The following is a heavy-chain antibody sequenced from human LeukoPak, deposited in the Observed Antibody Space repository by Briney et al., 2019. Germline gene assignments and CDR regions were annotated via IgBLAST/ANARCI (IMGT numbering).Heavy chain of an antibody. CDR2: IRDSGEA. CDR3: ARDRAANQDWVEFDP. Sequence: GGSLRLSCAVSGFRVSDYHMSWVRQAPGKGLEWVGLIRDSGEAFYADFARGRFAISRDESENTLYLQMNSLRVEDTAVYFCARDRAANQDWVEFDPWGQGTPVIVSS. CDR1: GFRVSDYH. V-gene: IGHV3-66*03. J-gene: IGHJ5*02. D-gene: IGHD3/OR15-3a*01.